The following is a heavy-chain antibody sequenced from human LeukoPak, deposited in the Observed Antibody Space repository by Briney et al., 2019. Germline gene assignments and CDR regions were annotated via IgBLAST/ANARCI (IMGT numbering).Heavy chain of an antibody. CDR1: GFTFSSYA. J-gene: IGHJ5*02. CDR3: AKDPYEIWSGLNWFDP. CDR2: ISGSGGTT. D-gene: IGHD3-3*01. Sequence: GGSLRLSCAASGFTFSSYAMNWVRQAPGKGLEWVSTISGSGGTTYYADSVKGRFTISRDNSKNTLYLQMNSLRAEDTAVYYCAKDPYEIWSGLNWFDPWGQGTLVTVSS. V-gene: IGHV3-23*01.